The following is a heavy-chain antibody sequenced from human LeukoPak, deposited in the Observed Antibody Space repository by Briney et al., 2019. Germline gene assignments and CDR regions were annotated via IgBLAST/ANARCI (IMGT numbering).Heavy chain of an antibody. Sequence: GGSLRLSCAASGFTFSSYALSWVRQAPGKGLEWVSAISGNGGSTYYADSVKGRFTISRHNSKNTLYLQMNSLRAEDTAVYYCARLNDSSGYFDYWGQGTLVTVSS. CDR1: GFTFSSYA. V-gene: IGHV3-23*01. J-gene: IGHJ4*02. D-gene: IGHD3-22*01. CDR3: ARLNDSSGYFDY. CDR2: ISGNGGST.